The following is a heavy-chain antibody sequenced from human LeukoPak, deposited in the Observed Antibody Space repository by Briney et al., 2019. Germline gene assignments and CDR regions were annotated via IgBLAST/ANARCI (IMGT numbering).Heavy chain of an antibody. CDR1: GGSFSGYY. V-gene: IGHV4-34*01. CDR3: ARASGRGPYGMDV. Sequence: SETLSLTCAVYGGSFSGYYWSWIRQPPGKGLEWIGEINHSGSTNYNPSLESRVTISVDTSKNQFSLKLSSVTAADTAVYYCARASGRGPYGMDVWGQGTTVTVSS. J-gene: IGHJ6*02. CDR2: INHSGST. D-gene: IGHD3-10*01.